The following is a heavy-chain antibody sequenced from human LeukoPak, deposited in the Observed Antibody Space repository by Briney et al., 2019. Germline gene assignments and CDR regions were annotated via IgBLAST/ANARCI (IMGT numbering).Heavy chain of an antibody. D-gene: IGHD3-3*01. CDR1: GGSLSSYY. Sequence: SETLSLTCTVSGGSLSSYYWSWIRQPAGEGLEWIGRISPSRTTNYNPSLKSRVTMSLDTSKSQISLKLTSVTAADTAVYYCARVQLPDITGAFDIWGQGTMVTVSS. CDR2: ISPSRTT. CDR3: ARVQLPDITGAFDI. V-gene: IGHV4-4*07. J-gene: IGHJ3*02.